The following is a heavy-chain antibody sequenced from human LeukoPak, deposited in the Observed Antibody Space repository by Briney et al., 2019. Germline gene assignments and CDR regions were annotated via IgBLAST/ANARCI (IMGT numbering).Heavy chain of an antibody. CDR1: GGSISSYY. CDR2: SYYSGST. CDR3: ARDGQSSSWYYGPTERHYYYYMDV. V-gene: IGHV4-59*01. J-gene: IGHJ6*03. Sequence: SETLSLTCTVSGGSISSYYRSWIRQPPGQGLALNGYSYYSGSTNYNPSLKSRVTISVDTSKNQFSLKLRSVTAADTAVYYCARDGQSSSWYYGPTERHYYYYMDVWGKGTTVTVSS. D-gene: IGHD6-13*01.